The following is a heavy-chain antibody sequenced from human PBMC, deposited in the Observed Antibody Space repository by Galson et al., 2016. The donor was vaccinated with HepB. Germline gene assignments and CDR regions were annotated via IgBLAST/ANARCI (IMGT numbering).Heavy chain of an antibody. V-gene: IGHV5-51*01. J-gene: IGHJ4*02. CDR2: IYPGDFDI. Sequence: QSGAEVKKPGESLKISCKGSGYSFTSYWIGWVRQLPGKGLEWMGIIYPGDFDIRYSPSFQGQVTISADKSVSTAYLQGSSLKASDTAMYYCARRVTGSGSDYGTFDSWGQGTLVTVSS. CDR3: ARRVTGSGSDYGTFDS. CDR1: GYSFTSYW. D-gene: IGHD3-10*01.